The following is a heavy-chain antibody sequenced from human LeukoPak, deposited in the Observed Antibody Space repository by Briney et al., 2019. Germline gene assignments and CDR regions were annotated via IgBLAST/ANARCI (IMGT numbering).Heavy chain of an antibody. Sequence: SETLSLTCTVSGGSITSSSYYWGWIRQPPGKGLEWIGSIYYSGSTYYNPSLKSRVTISVDTSKNQFSLKLSSVTAADTAVYYWARVHKSIRSFEGVIKSRTGWFDPWAREPWVTVSS. J-gene: IGHJ5*02. D-gene: IGHD3-3*01. CDR1: GGSITSSSYY. V-gene: IGHV4-39*07. CDR3: ARVHKSIRSFEGVIKSRTGWFDP. CDR2: IYYSGST.